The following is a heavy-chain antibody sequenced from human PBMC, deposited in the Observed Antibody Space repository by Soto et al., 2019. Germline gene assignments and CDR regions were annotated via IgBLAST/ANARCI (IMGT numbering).Heavy chain of an antibody. CDR1: GGSISSYY. Sequence: QVQLQESGPGLVKPSETLSLTCTVSGGSISSYYWSWIRQPAGKGLAWIGRIYTSGSTNYNPSLKSRVTMSVDTSKNQFSLKLSSVTAADTAVYYCARDLDPGIAAAGFFYGMDVWGQGTTVTVSS. CDR2: IYTSGST. CDR3: ARDLDPGIAAAGFFYGMDV. J-gene: IGHJ6*02. D-gene: IGHD6-13*01. V-gene: IGHV4-4*07.